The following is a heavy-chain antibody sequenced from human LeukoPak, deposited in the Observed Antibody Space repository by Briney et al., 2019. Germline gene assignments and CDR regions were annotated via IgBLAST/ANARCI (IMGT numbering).Heavy chain of an antibody. J-gene: IGHJ4*02. D-gene: IGHD3-10*01. CDR1: GFGFSTYS. CDR2: ISSGSSTM. V-gene: IGHV3-48*04. Sequence: GGPLRLSCAASGFGFSTYSMNGVRQAPGKGLEWVSYISSGSSTMYYAGSVRGRFTISRDNAQNSLYLQMNNLRAEDTAVYYCARGWFGSGFDYWGQGTLVTVS. CDR3: ARGWFGSGFDY.